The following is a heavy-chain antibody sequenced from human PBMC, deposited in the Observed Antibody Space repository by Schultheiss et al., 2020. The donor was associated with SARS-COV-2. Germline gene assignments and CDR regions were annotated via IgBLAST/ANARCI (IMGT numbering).Heavy chain of an antibody. J-gene: IGHJ4*02. CDR1: GFTFDDYA. V-gene: IGHV3-9*01. CDR2: ISWNSGSI. Sequence: GGSLRLSCAASGFTFDDYAMHWVRQAPGKGLEWVSGISWNSGSIGYADSVKGRFTISRDNAKNSLYLQMNSLRAEDTAVYYCARDRSGWFRYWGQGTLVTVSS. CDR3: ARDRSGWFRY. D-gene: IGHD6-19*01.